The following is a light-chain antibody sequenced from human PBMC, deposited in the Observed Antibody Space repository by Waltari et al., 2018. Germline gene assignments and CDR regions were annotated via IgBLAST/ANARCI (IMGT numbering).Light chain of an antibody. CDR3: QTGGFGIWV. Sequence: QLMLTQSPSASASLGASVKLTCTLSSGHSSYAIAWHQQQPEKGPRYLMKVNRDGSHIKGDGIPDRFSGSRSGAGRYLTISSLQSEDEADYYCQTGGFGIWVFGGGTKLTVL. J-gene: IGLJ3*02. CDR2: VNRDGSH. CDR1: SGHSSYA. V-gene: IGLV4-69*01.